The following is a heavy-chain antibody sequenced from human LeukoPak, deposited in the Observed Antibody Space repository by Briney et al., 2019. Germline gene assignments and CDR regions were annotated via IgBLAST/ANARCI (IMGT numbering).Heavy chain of an antibody. Sequence: ASAKVSCKASGYTFTSYYMHWVRQAPGQGLEWMGIINPSGGSTSYAQKFQGRVTMTRDTSTSTVYMELGSLRSEDTAVYYCARDGYTPKTGSDYYFDYWGQGTLVTVSS. CDR3: ARDGYTPKTGSDYYFDY. D-gene: IGHD5-24*01. CDR1: GYTFTSYY. CDR2: INPSGGST. V-gene: IGHV1-46*01. J-gene: IGHJ4*02.